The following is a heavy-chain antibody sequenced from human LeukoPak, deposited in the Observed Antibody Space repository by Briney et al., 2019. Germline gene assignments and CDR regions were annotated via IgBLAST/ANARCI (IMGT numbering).Heavy chain of an antibody. CDR1: GFTFSKAW. V-gene: IGHV3-15*01. CDR3: RTAFWLSSSGPYYDL. Sequence: GGSLRLSCTASGFTFSKAWMSWVRQAPGKGLEWIGRIKSKPDGGTTDYAAPVKGRFTISRDDSKNTLYLQMASLKTEDTPVYYCRTAFWLSSSGPYYDLGGGGTLVIVS. J-gene: IGHJ2*01. D-gene: IGHD6-13*01. CDR2: IKSKPDGGTT.